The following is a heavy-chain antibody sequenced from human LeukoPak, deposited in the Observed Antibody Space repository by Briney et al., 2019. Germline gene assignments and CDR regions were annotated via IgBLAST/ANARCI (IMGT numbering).Heavy chain of an antibody. Sequence: GGSLRLSCAATGFTFSNYAIHWGRQAPGKGLEWVAFISDDGSRQHYADSVKGRFTISRDNSKNTLYLQMNSLRPEDTAVYYCARDGVESMIVVDWYFDLWGRGTLVTVSS. V-gene: IGHV3-30-3*01. D-gene: IGHD3-22*01. J-gene: IGHJ2*01. CDR3: ARDGVESMIVVDWYFDL. CDR1: GFTFSNYA. CDR2: ISDDGSRQ.